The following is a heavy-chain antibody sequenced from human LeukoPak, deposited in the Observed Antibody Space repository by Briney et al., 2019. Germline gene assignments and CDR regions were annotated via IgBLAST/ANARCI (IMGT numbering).Heavy chain of an antibody. CDR1: GGSISSSNW. V-gene: IGHV4-4*02. CDR2: IYHSGST. Sequence: SETLSLTCAVSGGSISSSNWWSWVRQPPGKGLEWIGEIYHSGSTNYDPSLKSRVTILVDKSKNQFSLKLSSVTAADTAVYYCARDKREPRYAFDIWGQGTMVTVSS. CDR3: ARDKREPRYAFDI. J-gene: IGHJ3*02. D-gene: IGHD1-26*01.